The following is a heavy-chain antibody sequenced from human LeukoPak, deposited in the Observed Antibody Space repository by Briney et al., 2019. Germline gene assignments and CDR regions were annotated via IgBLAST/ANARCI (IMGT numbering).Heavy chain of an antibody. CDR2: IYYSGST. J-gene: IGHJ5*02. CDR1: GGSISTYY. CDR3: VRAYCSGGTCYSSRGMFDP. D-gene: IGHD2-15*01. V-gene: IGHV4-59*01. Sequence: SETLSLTCTVSGGSISTYYWTWIRQPPGKGLEWIGYIYYSGSTNYTPSLKSRVTISVDTSKNQFSLKLSSVTAADTAVYYCVRAYCSGGTCYSSRGMFDPWGQGTLVTVSS.